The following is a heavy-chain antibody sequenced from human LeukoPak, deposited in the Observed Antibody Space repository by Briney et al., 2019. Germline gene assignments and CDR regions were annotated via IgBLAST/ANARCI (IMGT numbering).Heavy chain of an antibody. Sequence: GGSLRLSCVASGFTFSDYGMHWVRQAPGKGLEWVASIWYDGTLTYYRDSVKGRFTISRDNSMNTVDLQMNSLRTDDTAIYYCAYPIKLASTGITVDSWGQGTLVTVSS. J-gene: IGHJ5*01. CDR1: GFTFSDYG. CDR3: AYPIKLASTGITVDS. V-gene: IGHV3-30*02. CDR2: IWYDGTLT. D-gene: IGHD3-3*01.